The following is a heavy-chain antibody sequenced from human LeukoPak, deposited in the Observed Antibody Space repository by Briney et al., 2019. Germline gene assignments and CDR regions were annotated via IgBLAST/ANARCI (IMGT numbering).Heavy chain of an antibody. Sequence: ASAKVSCKVSGYTLTELSMHWVRQAPGKGLEWMGGFDPEDGETIYAQKFQGRVTMTEDTSTDTAYMELSSLRSEDTAVYYCATDGSGSYSHYWYMDVWGKGTTVTVSS. CDR2: FDPEDGET. J-gene: IGHJ6*03. D-gene: IGHD3-10*01. V-gene: IGHV1-24*01. CDR3: ATDGSGSYSHYWYMDV. CDR1: GYTLTELS.